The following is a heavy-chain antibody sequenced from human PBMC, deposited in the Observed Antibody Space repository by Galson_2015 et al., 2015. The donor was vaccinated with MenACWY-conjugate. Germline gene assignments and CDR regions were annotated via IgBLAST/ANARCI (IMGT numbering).Heavy chain of an antibody. J-gene: IGHJ6*02. V-gene: IGHV1-24*01. CDR3: AIVRVEYCHGGTCYVLDV. CDR2: FDPDDGKR. D-gene: IGHD2-15*01. CDR1: GYSLGDLA. Sequence: SVTVSCKGSGYSLGDLAMHWVRQAPGRGLEWMGGFDPDDGKRFYAANFQGRVTLTEDSSTDTAYLEFSSLRSEDTAVYFCAIVRVEYCHGGTCYVLDVWGQGTTVTVSS.